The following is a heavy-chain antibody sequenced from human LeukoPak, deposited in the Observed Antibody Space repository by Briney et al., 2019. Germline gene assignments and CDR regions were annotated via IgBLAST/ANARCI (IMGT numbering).Heavy chain of an antibody. CDR1: GYTFTSYA. V-gene: IGHV7-4-1*02. CDR3: AKTSAMTPLRGYMDV. CDR2: INTNTGNP. D-gene: IGHD5-18*01. J-gene: IGHJ6*03. Sequence: ASVKVSCKASGYTFTSYAMNWVRQAPGQGLEWMGWINTNTGNPTYAQGFTGRFVFSLDTSVSTAYLQMNSLRAEDTAVYYCAKTSAMTPLRGYMDVWGKGTTVTISS.